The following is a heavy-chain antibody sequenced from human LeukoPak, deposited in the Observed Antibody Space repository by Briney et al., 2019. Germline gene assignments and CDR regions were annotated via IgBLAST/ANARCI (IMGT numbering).Heavy chain of an antibody. J-gene: IGHJ4*02. V-gene: IGHV3-23*01. CDR3: AKLRYHIDY. CDR2: ISGNGVNT. CDR1: GFTFGDHA. Sequence: GGSLRLSCVASGFTFGDHAMSWVRQAPGEGLEWVSAISGNGVNTYYADSVKGRFTISRDNSKNTLYLQMNSLRAEDTAVYYCAKLRYHIDYWGQGTLVTVSS. D-gene: IGHD3-9*01.